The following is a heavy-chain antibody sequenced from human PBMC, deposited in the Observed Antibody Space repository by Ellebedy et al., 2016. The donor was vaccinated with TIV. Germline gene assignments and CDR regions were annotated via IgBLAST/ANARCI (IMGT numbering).Heavy chain of an antibody. D-gene: IGHD3-10*01. Sequence: SETLSLXXAVSGGSISSSNWWTWVRQPPGKGLQWIGEIYHSGSTNYNPSLKNRVSMSLDNSRNQFSLNLTSVTAADTAVYYCARDGGSSGSGSSPGGDFDYWGQGTLVTVSS. CDR2: IYHSGST. J-gene: IGHJ4*02. V-gene: IGHV4-4*02. CDR1: GGSISSSNW. CDR3: ARDGGSSGSGSSPGGDFDY.